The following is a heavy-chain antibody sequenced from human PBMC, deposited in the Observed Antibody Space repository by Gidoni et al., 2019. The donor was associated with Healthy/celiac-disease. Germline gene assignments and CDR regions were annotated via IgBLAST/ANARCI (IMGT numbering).Heavy chain of an antibody. Sequence: QVQLLQSGAKVKKPGASVKVSFKASGYTFTSYGISWVRQAPGQGLEWMGWISAYNGHTNDAQKIQGRVTMTTDTFTSTAYMELRSLRSDDTAVYYCAKNRWDGRNYFDYWGQGTLVTVSS. CDR3: AKNRWDGRNYFDY. V-gene: IGHV1-18*01. J-gene: IGHJ4*02. D-gene: IGHD1-26*01. CDR2: ISAYNGHT. CDR1: GYTFTSYG.